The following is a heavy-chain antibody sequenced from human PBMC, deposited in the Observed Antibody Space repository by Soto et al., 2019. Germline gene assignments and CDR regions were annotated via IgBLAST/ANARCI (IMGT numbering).Heavy chain of an antibody. CDR3: ARVEAAMSGHWFDH. J-gene: IGHJ5*02. V-gene: IGHV1-18*01. Sequence: SVKVSCKASGYTLTSYGISWVRQAPGQGLEWMGWISASNGNTNYAQILQGRVTMTTDTSTSTAYLELRSLRSDDTAVYYCARVEAAMSGHWFDHWGQGTLVTVSS. D-gene: IGHD2-2*01. CDR2: ISASNGNT. CDR1: GYTLTSYG.